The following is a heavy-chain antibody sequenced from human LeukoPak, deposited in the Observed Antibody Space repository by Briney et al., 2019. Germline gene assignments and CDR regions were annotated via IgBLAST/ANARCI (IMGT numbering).Heavy chain of an antibody. CDR2: ISAYNGNT. Sequence: ASVRVSCKTSGYTFTSYGISWVRQAPGQGLEWMGWISAYNGNTNYAQKLQGRVTMTTDTSTRTAYMELSSLRSEDTAVYYCASLYSSSWYYFDYWGQGTLVTVSS. CDR1: GYTFTSYG. V-gene: IGHV1-18*01. J-gene: IGHJ4*02. D-gene: IGHD6-13*01. CDR3: ASLYSSSWYYFDY.